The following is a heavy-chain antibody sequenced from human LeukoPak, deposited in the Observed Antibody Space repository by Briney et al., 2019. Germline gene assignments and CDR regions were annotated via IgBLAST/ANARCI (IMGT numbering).Heavy chain of an antibody. D-gene: IGHD2-2*01. V-gene: IGHV4-34*01. J-gene: IGHJ4*02. CDR3: ARTAVPAAPDFDY. CDR2: INHSGST. CDR1: GGSFSGYY. Sequence: SETLSLTCAVYGGSFSGYYWSWIRQPPGKGLEWIGEINHSGSTNYNPSLKSRVTISVDTSKNQFSLKLSSVTAADTAVYYCARTAVPAAPDFDYWGQGTLVTVSS.